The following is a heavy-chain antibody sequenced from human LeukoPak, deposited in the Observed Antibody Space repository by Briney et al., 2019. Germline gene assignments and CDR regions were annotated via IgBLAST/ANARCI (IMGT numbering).Heavy chain of an antibody. Sequence: PGGSLRLSCAVSGFTFSNYAMTWVRQAPGKGLEWVSEITSSGNSTYYADSVKGRFTISRDNSKNTLYLQMNSLRAEDTAVYYCARGLWFGCAFDIWGQGTMVTVSS. V-gene: IGHV3-23*01. J-gene: IGHJ3*02. CDR3: ARGLWFGCAFDI. CDR2: ITSSGNST. CDR1: GFTFSNYA. D-gene: IGHD3-10*01.